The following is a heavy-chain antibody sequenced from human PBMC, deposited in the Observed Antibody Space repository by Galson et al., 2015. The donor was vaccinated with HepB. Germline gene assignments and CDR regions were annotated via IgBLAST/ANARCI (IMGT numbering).Heavy chain of an antibody. CDR2: INPSGGTT. D-gene: IGHD3-22*01. Sequence: SVKVSCKASGYTFTSYYIHWVRQAPGQGLEWMGIINPSGGTTSYAQKLQGRVTMTRDTSTTTVYMELSSLSPEDSAIYYCAREDTSYDSTRGHWRRDGLHIWGQGTMVTVSS. CDR1: GYTFTSYY. V-gene: IGHV1-46*04. CDR3: AREDTSYDSTRGHWRRDGLHI. J-gene: IGHJ3*02.